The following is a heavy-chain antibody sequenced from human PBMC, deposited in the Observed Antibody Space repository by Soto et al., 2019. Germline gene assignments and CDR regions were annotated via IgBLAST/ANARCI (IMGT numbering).Heavy chain of an antibody. Sequence: EVELVESGGGLVQPGGSLRLSCAASGFTFSNCWMSRVRQAPGTGLEWVANIKQDGSEKYYVDSVKGRFTISRDNAKNSLYLQMNSLRVEDTAIYYCGRGGRGDTNYYYLDVWGKGTTVTVSS. CDR3: GRGGRGDTNYYYLDV. CDR2: IKQDGSEK. CDR1: GFTFSNCW. V-gene: IGHV3-7*01. D-gene: IGHD4-17*01. J-gene: IGHJ6*03.